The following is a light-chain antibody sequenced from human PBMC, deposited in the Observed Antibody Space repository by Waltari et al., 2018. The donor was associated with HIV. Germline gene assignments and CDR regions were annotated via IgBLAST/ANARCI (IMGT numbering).Light chain of an antibody. CDR2: GDS. V-gene: IGKV1-27*01. J-gene: IGKJ5*01. Sequence: DIQMSQAPSSLSASVGDRVTITCRASRDISHDLAWYQQKSGEVPKPLIYGDSTLRSGVSSRLRGSASGTEFTLTINGLQPEDVASYYCQNYDSAPVAFGQGTRLEI. CDR3: QNYDSAPVA. CDR1: RDISHD.